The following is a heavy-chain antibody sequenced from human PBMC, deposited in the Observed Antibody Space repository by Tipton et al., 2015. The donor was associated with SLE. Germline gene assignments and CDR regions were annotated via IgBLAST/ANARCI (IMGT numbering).Heavy chain of an antibody. V-gene: IGHV3-48*03. CDR2: IANFDNNV. CDR3: ARFCGGGGVCPLYGMDV. D-gene: IGHD2-21*01. CDR1: GFTFSDYE. J-gene: IGHJ6*02. Sequence: SLSLSCTASGFTFSDYEMNWVRQAPGKGPEWVSWIANFDNNVHYGDSVKGRFTISRDNAKNSLYLQMNSLRVEDTAVYYCARFCGGGGVCPLYGMDVWGQGPMVPVSS.